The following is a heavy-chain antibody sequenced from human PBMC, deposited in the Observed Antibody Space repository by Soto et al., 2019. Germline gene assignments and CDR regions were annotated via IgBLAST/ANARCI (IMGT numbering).Heavy chain of an antibody. CDR2: IVVVSGST. V-gene: IGHV1-58*02. J-gene: IGHJ6*02. Sequence: ASVKVSCKASGFDFGSFVIQFLRQTRGRGLEWIGWIVVVSGSTNYARHFQGRVAISRDMSSSTAYLDLSDLKSDDTAVYFCSADHPHMAMGWPVWGQGTTVTVSS. D-gene: IGHD1-26*01. CDR1: GFDFGSFV. CDR3: SADHPHMAMGWPV.